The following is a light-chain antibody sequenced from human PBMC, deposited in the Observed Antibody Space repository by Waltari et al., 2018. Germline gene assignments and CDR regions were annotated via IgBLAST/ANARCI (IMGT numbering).Light chain of an antibody. CDR1: ELPSKY. V-gene: IGLV3-10*01. Sequence: SYELTQTPSVSVSPGQTARSTCSGHELPSKYAYWFQQKSGQAPRLVIYEDTKRPSGIPDRFSGSSSGTVATLTIAGAQVDDEADYYCYSSDSTGLRVFGGGTSVVVL. J-gene: IGLJ1*01. CDR3: YSSDSTGLRV. CDR2: EDT.